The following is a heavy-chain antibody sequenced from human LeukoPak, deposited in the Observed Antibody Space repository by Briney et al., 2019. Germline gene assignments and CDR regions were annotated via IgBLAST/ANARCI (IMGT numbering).Heavy chain of an antibody. Sequence: ASVKVSCKASGGTFSSYTIDWVRQAPGQGLEWMGRIVPILGLANHAQKFQGRVTITADKSTSTAYMELSSLRSEDTAVYYCARGGPGYYFDYWGQGTLVTVSS. CDR2: IVPILGLA. J-gene: IGHJ4*02. D-gene: IGHD1-14*01. V-gene: IGHV1-69*02. CDR1: GGTFSSYT. CDR3: ARGGPGYYFDY.